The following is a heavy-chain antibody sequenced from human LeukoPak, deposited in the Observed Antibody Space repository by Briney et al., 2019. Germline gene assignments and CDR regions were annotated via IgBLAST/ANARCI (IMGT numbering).Heavy chain of an antibody. V-gene: IGHV5-51*01. J-gene: IGHJ6*03. CDR3: ARHSSHCSGGTCYSFYYYYIDV. Sequence: GESLKISCKGSGYSFTNYWIGWVRQMPGKGLEWMGIIYPGDSDTRYSPSFQGQGTISADKSISAGYLQWSSMKASDTAMYYCARHSSHCSGGTCYSFYYYYIDVWGKGTTVTVSS. D-gene: IGHD2-15*01. CDR1: GYSFTNYW. CDR2: IYPGDSDT.